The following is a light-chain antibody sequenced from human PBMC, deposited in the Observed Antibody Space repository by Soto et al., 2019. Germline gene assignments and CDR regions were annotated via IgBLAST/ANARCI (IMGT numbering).Light chain of an antibody. CDR2: DVS. CDR1: SSDVGVYNY. Sequence: QSALTLPRSVSGSPGQSVTISCTGTSSDVGVYNYVSWYQQHPGKAPKLMIYDVSNRPSGVPDRFSGSKSGNTASLSISGLQAEDEADYYCCSHAGSNTWVFGGGTKLTVL. V-gene: IGLV2-11*01. J-gene: IGLJ3*02. CDR3: CSHAGSNTWV.